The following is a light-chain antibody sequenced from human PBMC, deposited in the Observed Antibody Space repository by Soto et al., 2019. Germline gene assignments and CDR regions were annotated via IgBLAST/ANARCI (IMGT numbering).Light chain of an antibody. CDR2: SNN. CDR1: SSNIGSNT. J-gene: IGLJ1*01. V-gene: IGLV1-44*01. Sequence: QSVLTQPPSSSGTPGQRVTISCSGSSSNIGSNTVSWYQQLPGTAPKLLIYSNNQRPSGVPDRFSGSKSGTSASLAIGGLQSEDEADYYCAAWDDSLNGYVFGTGTKVTVL. CDR3: AAWDDSLNGYV.